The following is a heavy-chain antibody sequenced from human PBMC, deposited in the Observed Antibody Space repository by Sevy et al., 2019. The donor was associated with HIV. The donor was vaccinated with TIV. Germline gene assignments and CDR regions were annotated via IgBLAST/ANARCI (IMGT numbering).Heavy chain of an antibody. CDR3: AKDLCSSTSCYVYYYYYGMDV. V-gene: IGHV3-23*01. D-gene: IGHD2-2*01. CDR1: GFTFSSYA. Sequence: GGSLRLSCAASGFTFSSYAMSWVRQAPGKGLEWVSLISESGGNTYYADSVRGRFTISRDNSKNTLYLQMNSLRAEDTAVYYCAKDLCSSTSCYVYYYYYGMDVWGQGTTVTVSS. J-gene: IGHJ6*02. CDR2: ISESGGNT.